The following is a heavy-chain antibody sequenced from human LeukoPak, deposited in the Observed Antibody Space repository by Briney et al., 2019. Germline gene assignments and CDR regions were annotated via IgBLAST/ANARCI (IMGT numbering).Heavy chain of an antibody. CDR2: ISSSGSTI. CDR3: AKTSYSSSPGAFDI. J-gene: IGHJ3*02. CDR1: GFTFSSYE. D-gene: IGHD6-6*01. V-gene: IGHV3-48*03. Sequence: GGSLRLSCAASGFTFSSYEMNWVRQAPGKGLEWVSYISSSGSTIYYADSVKGRFTISRDNAKNSLYLQMNSLRAEDMALYYCAKTSYSSSPGAFDIWGQGTMVTVSS.